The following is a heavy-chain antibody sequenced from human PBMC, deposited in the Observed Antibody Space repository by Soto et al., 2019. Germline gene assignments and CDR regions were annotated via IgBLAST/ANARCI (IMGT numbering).Heavy chain of an antibody. CDR1: GGSFSGYY. V-gene: IGHV4-34*01. Sequence: PSETLSLTCAVYGGSFSGYYWSWIRQPPGKGLEWIGEINHSGSTNYNPSLKSRVTISVDTSKNQFSLKLSSVTAADTAVYYCARPHDYSNYLGIGYWGQGTLVTVSS. CDR2: INHSGST. D-gene: IGHD4-4*01. J-gene: IGHJ4*02. CDR3: ARPHDYSNYLGIGY.